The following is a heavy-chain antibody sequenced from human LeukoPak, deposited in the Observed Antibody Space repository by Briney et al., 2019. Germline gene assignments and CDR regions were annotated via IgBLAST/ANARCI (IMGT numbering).Heavy chain of an antibody. D-gene: IGHD3-10*01. J-gene: IGHJ4*02. CDR2: ISAYNGNT. Sequence: ASVKVSCKASGYTFTSYGISWVRQAPGQGLEWMGWISAYNGNTNYAQKLRGRVTMTTDTSTSTAYMELRSLRSDDTAVYYCARTVLDYYGSGSPDYWGQGTLVTVSS. CDR3: ARTVLDYYGSGSPDY. V-gene: IGHV1-18*01. CDR1: GYTFTSYG.